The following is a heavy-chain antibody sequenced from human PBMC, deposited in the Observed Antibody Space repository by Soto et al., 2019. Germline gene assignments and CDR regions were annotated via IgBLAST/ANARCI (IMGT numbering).Heavy chain of an antibody. D-gene: IGHD3-9*01. J-gene: IGHJ5*02. CDR1: GYTFTSYY. Sequence: ASVKVSCKASGYTFTSYYMHWVRQAPGQGLEWMGIINPSGGSTSYAQKFQGRVTMTRDTSTSTVYMELSSLRSEDTAVYYCARVRYFDWSPNWFDPWGQGTLVT. CDR2: INPSGGST. V-gene: IGHV1-46*01. CDR3: ARVRYFDWSPNWFDP.